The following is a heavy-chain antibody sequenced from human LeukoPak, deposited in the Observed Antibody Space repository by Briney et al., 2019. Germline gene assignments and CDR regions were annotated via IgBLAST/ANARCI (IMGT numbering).Heavy chain of an antibody. V-gene: IGHV1-46*01. CDR3: ASNWELLSQFDY. D-gene: IGHD1-26*01. J-gene: IGHJ4*02. Sequence: ASVKVSCRASGYTFTSYYMHWVRQARGQGLEWMGIINPRGGSTSYAQKFQGRVTMTRDMSTSTVYMELSSLRSEDTAVYYCASNWELLSQFDYWGQGTLVTVSS. CDR1: GYTFTSYY. CDR2: INPRGGST.